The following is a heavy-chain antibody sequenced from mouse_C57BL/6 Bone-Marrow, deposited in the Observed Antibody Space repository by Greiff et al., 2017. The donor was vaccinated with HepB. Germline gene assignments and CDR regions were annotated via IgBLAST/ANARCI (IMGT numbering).Heavy chain of an antibody. V-gene: IGHV1-61*01. Sequence: QVHVKQPGAELVRPGSSVKLSCKASGYTFTSYWMDWVKQRPGQGLEWIGNIYPSDSETHYNQKFKDKATLTVDKSSSTAYMQLSSLTSEDSAVYYCARWTAQATDYWGQGTTLTVSS. CDR1: GYTFTSYW. CDR2: IYPSDSET. CDR3: ARWTAQATDY. J-gene: IGHJ2*01. D-gene: IGHD3-2*02.